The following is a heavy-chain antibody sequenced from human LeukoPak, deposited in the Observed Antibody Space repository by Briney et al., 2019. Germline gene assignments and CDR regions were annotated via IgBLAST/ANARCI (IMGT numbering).Heavy chain of an antibody. V-gene: IGHV4-59*01. J-gene: IGHJ4*02. CDR2: IYYSGST. Sequence: SETLSLTCTVSGGSISSYYWSWIRQPPGKGLEWIGYIYYSGSTNYNPSLKSRVTISVDTSKNQFSLKLSSVTAADTAVYYCAREPYSSGWYGYFDYWGQGTLVTVSS. D-gene: IGHD6-19*01. CDR3: AREPYSSGWYGYFDY. CDR1: GGSISSYY.